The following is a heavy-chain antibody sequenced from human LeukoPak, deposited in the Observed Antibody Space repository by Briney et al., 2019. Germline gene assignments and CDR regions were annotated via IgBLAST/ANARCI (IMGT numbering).Heavy chain of an antibody. Sequence: GGSLRLSCAASGFTLSSYSMNWVRQAPGKGLEWVSSISSSSSYIYYADSVKGRFTISRDNAKNSLYLQMNSLRAEDTAVYYCARDITTVVTGGDYYYYMDVWGKGTTVTVSS. CDR2: ISSSSSYI. D-gene: IGHD4-23*01. V-gene: IGHV3-21*01. J-gene: IGHJ6*03. CDR1: GFTLSSYS. CDR3: ARDITTVVTGGDYYYYMDV.